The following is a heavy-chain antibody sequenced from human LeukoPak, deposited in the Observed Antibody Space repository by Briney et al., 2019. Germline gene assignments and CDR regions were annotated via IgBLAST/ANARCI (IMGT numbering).Heavy chain of an antibody. J-gene: IGHJ3*02. Sequence: EASVKVSCKASGGTFSSYAISWVRQAPGQGLEWMGGIIPIFGTANYAQKFQGRVTITADESTSTAYMELSSLRSEDTAVYYCARTGDGELRFLEWLGAFDIWGQGTMVTVS. CDR2: IIPIFGTA. D-gene: IGHD3-3*01. V-gene: IGHV1-69*01. CDR3: ARTGDGELRFLEWLGAFDI. CDR1: GGTFSSYA.